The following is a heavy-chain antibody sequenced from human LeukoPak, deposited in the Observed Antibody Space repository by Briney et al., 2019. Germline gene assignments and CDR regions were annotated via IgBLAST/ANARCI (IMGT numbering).Heavy chain of an antibody. V-gene: IGHV1-2*02. CDR2: INPNSGGT. CDR3: ARDITQWLVPDY. CDR1: GYTFTGYY. D-gene: IGHD6-19*01. Sequence: GPVKVSCQASGYTFTGYYMHWVRQAPGQGLEWMGWINPNSGGTNYAQKFQGRVTMTRDTSISTAYMELSRLRSDDTAVYYCARDITQWLVPDYWGQGTLVTVSS. J-gene: IGHJ4*02.